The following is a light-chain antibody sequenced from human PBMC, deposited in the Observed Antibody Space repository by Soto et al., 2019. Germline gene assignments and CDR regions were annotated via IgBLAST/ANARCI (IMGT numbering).Light chain of an antibody. CDR2: EDN. J-gene: IGLJ2*01. CDR3: QSYDSSTVV. V-gene: IGLV6-57*03. Sequence: FMLTQPHSVSEPPGKTITISCTRSSGSIASSFVQWFQQRPGSVPTSVIYEDNQRPSGVPDRFSGSIDSSSNSASLTISGLKTEDEADYYCQSYDSSTVVFGGGTKLTVL. CDR1: SGSIASSF.